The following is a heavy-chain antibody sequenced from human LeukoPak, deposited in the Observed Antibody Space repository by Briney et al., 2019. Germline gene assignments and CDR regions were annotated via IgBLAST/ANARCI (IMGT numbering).Heavy chain of an antibody. D-gene: IGHD2-15*01. Sequence: GSLRLSCAASGFTFNSYEMNWVRQAPGKGLEWIGRIYASGSTDYYSSLKSRVSMSVDTSKNQFSLKLSSVTAADTAVYYCARYPKVAAYFDWWGQGTLVTVSS. CDR3: ARYPKVAAYFDW. CDR1: GFTFNSYE. V-gene: IGHV4-59*10. CDR2: IYASGST. J-gene: IGHJ4*02.